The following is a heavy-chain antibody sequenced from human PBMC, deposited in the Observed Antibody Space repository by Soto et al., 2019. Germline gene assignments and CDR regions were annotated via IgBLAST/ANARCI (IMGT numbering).Heavy chain of an antibody. V-gene: IGHV4-4*02. Sequence: SETLSLTCAVSGGSISSSNWWSWVRQPPGKGLEWIGEIYHSGSTNYNPSLKSRVTISVDKSENQFSLKLSSVTAADTAVYYCARVLGNDAFDIWGQGTMVTVS. CDR2: IYHSGST. CDR1: GGSISSSNW. J-gene: IGHJ3*02. D-gene: IGHD3-3*02. CDR3: ARVLGNDAFDI.